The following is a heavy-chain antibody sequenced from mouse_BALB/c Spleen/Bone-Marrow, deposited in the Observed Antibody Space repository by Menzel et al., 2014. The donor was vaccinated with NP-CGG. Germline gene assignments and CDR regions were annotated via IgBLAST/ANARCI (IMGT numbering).Heavy chain of an antibody. CDR1: GYAFTNYW. CDR3: ARPQFISGRYYAMDY. J-gene: IGHJ4*01. CDR2: IYPGSGNT. V-gene: IGHV1-63*01. Sequence: VQLQQSGAELVRPGTSVKISRKASGYAFTNYWLDWVKQSPGHGLEWIGDIYPGSGNTYFNEKFKGKATLTADKSSSTAYMQLSSLTSEDSAVYFCARPQFISGRYYAMDYWGQGTSVTVSS. D-gene: IGHD1-2*01.